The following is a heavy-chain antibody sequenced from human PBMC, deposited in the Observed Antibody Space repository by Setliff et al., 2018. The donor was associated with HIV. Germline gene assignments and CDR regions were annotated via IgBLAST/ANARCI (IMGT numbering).Heavy chain of an antibody. CDR1: GDSIRDSRDY. V-gene: IGHV4-39*02. CDR3: ARELDNSDNSDPFDV. J-gene: IGHJ3*01. D-gene: IGHD4-4*01. Sequence: PSETLSLTCSVSGDSIRDSRDYWGWIRQPPGKGLEWIGNIYYSGTNHYSPSLNSRVTLSVDRSRNHFSLRLSAVTAADTAVYYCARELDNSDNSDPFDVWGQGTMVTVSS. CDR2: IYYSGTN.